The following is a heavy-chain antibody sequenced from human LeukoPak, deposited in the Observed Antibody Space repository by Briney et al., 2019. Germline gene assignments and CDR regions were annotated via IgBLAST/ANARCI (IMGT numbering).Heavy chain of an antibody. CDR1: GGSITSSSYY. D-gene: IGHD3-22*01. CDR2: IYYSGST. V-gene: IGHV4-39*01. CDR3: ARLNDSRGYLLPAFDY. Sequence: SETLSLTCTVSGGSITSSSYYWGWIRQPPGKGLEWIGSIYYSGSTYYNPSLKSRVTISVDTSMNQFSLKLSSVTAADTAVYYCARLNDSRGYLLPAFDYWGQGTLVTVSS. J-gene: IGHJ4*02.